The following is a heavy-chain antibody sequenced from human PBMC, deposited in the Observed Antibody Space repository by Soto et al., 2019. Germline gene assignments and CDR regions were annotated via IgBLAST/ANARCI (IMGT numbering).Heavy chain of an antibody. Sequence: QLQLQESGSGVVKPSQTLSLTCAVSGGSISSGGYSWSWIRQPAGKGLEWIGYIYHSGSTYYNPSLKSRVTISVDRSKNQFSLKLSSVTAADTAVYYCARGQVVAAQHWGQGTLVTVSS. CDR3: ARGQVVAAQH. CDR2: IYHSGST. CDR1: GGSISSGGYS. J-gene: IGHJ4*02. V-gene: IGHV4-30-2*01. D-gene: IGHD2-15*01.